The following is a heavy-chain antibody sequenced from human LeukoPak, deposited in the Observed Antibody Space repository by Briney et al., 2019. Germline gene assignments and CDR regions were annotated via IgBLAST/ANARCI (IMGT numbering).Heavy chain of an antibody. Sequence: PGGSLRLSCAASGFTFSSYAMHWVRQPPGKGLEWIGSIYYSGSTYYNPSLKSRVTISVDTSKNQFSPKLSSVTAADTAVYYCARQGSVRGMGFDYWGQGTLVTVSS. CDR3: ARQGSVRGMGFDY. J-gene: IGHJ4*02. V-gene: IGHV4-39*01. D-gene: IGHD3-10*01. CDR2: IYYSGST. CDR1: GFTFSSYAMH.